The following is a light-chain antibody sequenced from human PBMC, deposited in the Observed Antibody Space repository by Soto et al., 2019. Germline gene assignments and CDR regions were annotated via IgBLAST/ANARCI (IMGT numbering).Light chain of an antibody. CDR1: QSISNY. CDR2: AAS. J-gene: IGKJ1*01. Sequence: DIQMTQSPSSLSASVGDRVTITCRASQSISNYLNWYQHKPGKAPNLLIYAASTLHSGVPSSFSGSGSGTHFTLTISSLQPEDFATYYCQQTYSSPETFAQGTKVEI. V-gene: IGKV1-39*01. CDR3: QQTYSSPET.